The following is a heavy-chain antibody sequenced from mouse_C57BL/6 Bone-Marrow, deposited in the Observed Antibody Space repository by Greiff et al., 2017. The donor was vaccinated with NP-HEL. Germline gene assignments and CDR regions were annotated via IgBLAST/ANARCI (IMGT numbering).Heavy chain of an antibody. Sequence: EVQLVESGAELVRPGASVKLSCTASGFNIKDDYMHWVKQRPEQGLEWIGWIDPENGDTEYASQFQGKATITADTSSNTAYLQLSSLTSEDTAVYYCNWAWYFDVWGTGTTVTVSS. CDR1: GFNIKDDY. CDR3: NWAWYFDV. J-gene: IGHJ1*03. D-gene: IGHD4-1*01. V-gene: IGHV14-4*01. CDR2: IDPENGDT.